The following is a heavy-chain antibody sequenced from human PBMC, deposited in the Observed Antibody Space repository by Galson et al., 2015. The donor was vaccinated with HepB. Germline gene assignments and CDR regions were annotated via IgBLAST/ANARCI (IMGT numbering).Heavy chain of an antibody. CDR3: ATRGGDSSGYYWDFDY. CDR2: ISSSSSYI. J-gene: IGHJ4*02. Sequence: SLRLSCAASGFTFSSYSMNWVRPAPGEGLEWVSSISSSSSYIYYADSVKGRFTISRDNAKNSLYLQMNSLRAEDTAVYYCATRGGDSSGYYWDFDYWGQGTLVTVSS. D-gene: IGHD3-22*01. CDR1: GFTFSSYS. V-gene: IGHV3-21*01.